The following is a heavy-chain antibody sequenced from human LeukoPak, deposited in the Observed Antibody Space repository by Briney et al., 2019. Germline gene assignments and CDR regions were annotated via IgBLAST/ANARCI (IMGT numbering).Heavy chain of an antibody. CDR3: ARGRWTTDY. V-gene: IGHV1-8*02. J-gene: IGHJ4*02. D-gene: IGHD3/OR15-3a*01. Sequence: ASVKVSCKASGGTFSSYAINWVRQATGQGLEWMGWMNPNSGNAGYAQKFQGRVTMTRNTSISTAYMELSSLRSEDTAVYYCARGRWTTDYWGQGTLVTVSS. CDR2: MNPNSGNA. CDR1: GGTFSSYA.